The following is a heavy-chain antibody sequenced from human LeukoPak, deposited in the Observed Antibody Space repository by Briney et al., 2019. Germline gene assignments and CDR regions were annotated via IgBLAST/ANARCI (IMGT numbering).Heavy chain of an antibody. CDR1: GGSISSSVYY. D-gene: IGHD3-3*01. V-gene: IGHV4-39*01. CDR2: IDYSGRP. Sequence: PSETLSLTCTVSGGSISSSVYYWGWIRQPPGKGLEWIGSIDYSGRPFDNPSLKSRVTISVDTSKNQFSLKLSSVTAADTAVYYCVRLGDDFWSDYWGQGTLVTVSS. CDR3: VRLGDDFWSDY. J-gene: IGHJ4*02.